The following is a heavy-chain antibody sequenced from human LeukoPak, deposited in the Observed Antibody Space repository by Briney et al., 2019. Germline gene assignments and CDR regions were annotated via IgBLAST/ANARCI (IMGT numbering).Heavy chain of an antibody. Sequence: ASVKVSCKASGYTFTSYVIYWVRQATGQGLERMGWINPNSAKTGYAPKFQGRVTMTRNTSISTAYLEVSSLTSEDTAVYCCVRGLGVNSGYYVDYWGQGTLHSVST. CDR2: INPNSAKT. CDR1: GYTFTSYV. V-gene: IGHV1-8*01. CDR3: VRGLGVNSGYYVDY. D-gene: IGHD3-22*01. J-gene: IGHJ4*02.